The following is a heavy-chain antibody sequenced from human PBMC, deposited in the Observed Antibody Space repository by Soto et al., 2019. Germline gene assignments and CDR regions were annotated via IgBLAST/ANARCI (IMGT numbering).Heavy chain of an antibody. D-gene: IGHD6-6*01. CDR1: GGSISSYY. V-gene: IGHV4-59*01. CDR2: IYYSGST. CDR3: AREDSSSWGGYYGMDV. Sequence: LTCTVSGGSISSYYWSWIRQPPGKGLEWIGYIYYSGSTNYNPSLKSRVTISVDTSKNQFSLKLSSVTAADTAVYYCAREDSSSWGGYYGMDVWGQGTTVTVSS. J-gene: IGHJ6*02.